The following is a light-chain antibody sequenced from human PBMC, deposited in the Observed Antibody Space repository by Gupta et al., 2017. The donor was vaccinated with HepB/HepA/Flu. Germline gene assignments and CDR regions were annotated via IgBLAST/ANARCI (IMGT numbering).Light chain of an antibody. J-gene: IGKJ4*01. CDR2: DAS. CDR3: QQRSNWPLT. Sequence: EIVLTQSPATLSLSPGERATLSCRASQSIISYLAWYQQKPGQAPRLLVYDASNRATGIPARFSGSGSGTEFTLTISILEPEDFAVYYCQQRSNWPLTFGGGTKVDIK. CDR1: QSIISY. V-gene: IGKV3-11*01.